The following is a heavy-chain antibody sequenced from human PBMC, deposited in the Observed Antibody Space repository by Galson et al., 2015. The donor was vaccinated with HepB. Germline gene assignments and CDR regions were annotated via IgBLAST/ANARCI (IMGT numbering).Heavy chain of an antibody. CDR1: GITFNRAW. D-gene: IGHD2-8*01. Sequence: SLRLSCAASGITFNRAWMNWVRQVPGKGLEWVGRIKSKTDGEIADSAAPVKGRFTVSREDSKNTLYLHMNSLKTDDTAVYYCTTSTNWAHGHFFEFWGQGALVTVSS. CDR2: IKSKTDGEIA. CDR3: TTSTNWAHGHFFEF. J-gene: IGHJ4*02. V-gene: IGHV3-15*01.